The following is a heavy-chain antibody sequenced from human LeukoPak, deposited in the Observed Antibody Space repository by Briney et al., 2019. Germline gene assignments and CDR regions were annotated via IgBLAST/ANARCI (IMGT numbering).Heavy chain of an antibody. CDR2: IYPGDSDT. CDR3: ARLGDYYYYYMDV. V-gene: IGHV5-51*01. J-gene: IGHJ6*03. D-gene: IGHD3-16*01. Sequence: GESLKISCKGSGYSFTSYWICWVRQMPGKGLEWMGIIYPGDSDTRYSPSFQGQVTISADKSISTAYLQWSSLKASDTAMYYCARLGDYYYYYMDVWGKGTTVTVSS. CDR1: GYSFTSYW.